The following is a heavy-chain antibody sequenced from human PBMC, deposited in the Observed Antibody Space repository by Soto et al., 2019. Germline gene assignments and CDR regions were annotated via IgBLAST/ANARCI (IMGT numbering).Heavy chain of an antibody. D-gene: IGHD6-13*01. CDR3: ARSWERIFDY. J-gene: IGHJ4*02. CDR1: GGSISGYY. Sequence: QVQLQQWGAGLLKPSETLSLACAVYGGSISGYYWNWIRQPPGKGLEWIGESNHSGSTNYNPSLKSRVTLSVDTSKNQFSLQLSSVTAAETAVYYCARSWERIFDYWGQGTLVTVSS. CDR2: SNHSGST. V-gene: IGHV4-34*01.